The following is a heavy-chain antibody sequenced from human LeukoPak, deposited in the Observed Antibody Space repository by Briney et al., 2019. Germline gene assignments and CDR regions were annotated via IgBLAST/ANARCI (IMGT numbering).Heavy chain of an antibody. CDR3: ARIPTTYDSWSGYSGEIWYYYYYMDV. CDR1: GFTFSSYS. D-gene: IGHD3-3*01. J-gene: IGHJ6*03. V-gene: IGHV3-21*01. Sequence: GGSLRLSCAASGFTFSSYSMNWVRQAPGKGLEWVSSISSSSSYIYYADSVKGRFTISRDNAKNSLYLQMNSLRAEDTAVYYCARIPTTYDSWSGYSGEIWYYYYYMDVWGKGTTVTVSS. CDR2: ISSSSSYI.